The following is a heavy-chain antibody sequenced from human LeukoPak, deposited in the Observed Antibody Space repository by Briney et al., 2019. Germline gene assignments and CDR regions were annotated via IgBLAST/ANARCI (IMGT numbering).Heavy chain of an antibody. CDR3: ARDQTYYYGSGSPLGY. V-gene: IGHV3-7*01. Sequence: PGGSLRLSCAASGFTFSSYWMSWVRQAPGKGLEWVANIKQDGSEKYYADSVKGRFTISRDNSKNTLYLQMNSLRAEDTAVYYCARDQTYYYGSGSPLGYWGQGTLVTVSS. J-gene: IGHJ4*02. CDR2: IKQDGSEK. CDR1: GFTFSSYW. D-gene: IGHD3-10*01.